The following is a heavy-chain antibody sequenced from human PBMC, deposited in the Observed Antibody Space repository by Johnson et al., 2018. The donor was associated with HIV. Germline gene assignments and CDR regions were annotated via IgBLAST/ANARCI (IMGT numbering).Heavy chain of an antibody. CDR1: GFTFSSYG. CDR2: ISSDGSNK. J-gene: IGHJ3*02. Sequence: QVQLVESGGGVVQPGRSLRLSCAASGFTFSSYGMHWVRQAPGQGLEWVEVISSDGSNKYYADSVKGRFTISRDNSKNTLYLKMNSLRAEDTAVYYCATPQEGYSAFDIWGQGTMVTVSS. CDR3: ATPQEGYSAFDI. V-gene: IGHV3-30*03. D-gene: IGHD2-15*01.